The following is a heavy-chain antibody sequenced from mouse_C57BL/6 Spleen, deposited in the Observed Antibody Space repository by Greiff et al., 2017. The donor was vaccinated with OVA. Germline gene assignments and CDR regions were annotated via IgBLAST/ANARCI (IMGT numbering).Heavy chain of an antibody. CDR1: GYTFTSYW. Sequence: VQLQQPGAELVRPGSSVKLSCKASGYTFTSYWMHWVKQRPIQGLEWIGNIDPSDSETHYNQKFKDKATLTVDKSSSTAYMQLSSLTSEDAAVYYCARRGDYGNLDYWGQGTTLTVSS. V-gene: IGHV1-52*01. J-gene: IGHJ2*01. D-gene: IGHD2-4*01. CDR3: ARRGDYGNLDY. CDR2: IDPSDSET.